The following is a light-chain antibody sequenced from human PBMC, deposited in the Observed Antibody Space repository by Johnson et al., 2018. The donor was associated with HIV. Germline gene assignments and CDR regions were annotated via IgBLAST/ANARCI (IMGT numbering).Light chain of an antibody. CDR1: SSNIGNNY. CDR2: ENN. V-gene: IGLV1-51*02. J-gene: IGLJ1*01. CDR3: GTWDSSLSAYV. Sequence: QSVLTQPPSVSAAPGQKVTISCSGSSSNIGNNYVSWYQQLPGTAPKLLIYENNKRPSGIPDRFSGSKSGTSATLGITGLQTGDEADYYCGTWDSSLSAYVLGNGTKVTGL.